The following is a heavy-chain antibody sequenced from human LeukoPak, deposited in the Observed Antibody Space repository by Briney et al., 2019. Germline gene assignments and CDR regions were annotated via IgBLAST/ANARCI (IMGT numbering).Heavy chain of an antibody. J-gene: IGHJ4*02. CDR3: ARRPFGVVIAFDY. CDR1: GGSISSGDYY. CDR2: IYYSGST. V-gene: IGHV4-39*01. Sequence: RASETLSLTCTVSGGSISSGDYYWGWIRQPPGKGLEWIGSIYYSGSTYYNPSLKSRVTISVDTSKNQFSLKLSSVTAADTAVYYCARRPFGVVIAFDYWGQGTLVTVSS. D-gene: IGHD3-3*01.